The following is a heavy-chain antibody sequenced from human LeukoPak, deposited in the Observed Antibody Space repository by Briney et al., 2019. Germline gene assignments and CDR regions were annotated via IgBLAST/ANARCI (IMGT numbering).Heavy chain of an antibody. CDR3: AKWGDYDILTGYYDSDY. CDR2: IVGSGSNT. CDR1: VFTVSNYA. D-gene: IGHD3-9*01. J-gene: IGHJ4*02. Sequence: GASLRLSCAASVFTVSNYAMSWVRQAPGKGLEWVSAIVGSGSNTYYADSVKGRFTISRDNPKNTLYLQMNSLRAEDTAVYYCAKWGDYDILTGYYDSDYWGQGTLVTVSS. V-gene: IGHV3-23*01.